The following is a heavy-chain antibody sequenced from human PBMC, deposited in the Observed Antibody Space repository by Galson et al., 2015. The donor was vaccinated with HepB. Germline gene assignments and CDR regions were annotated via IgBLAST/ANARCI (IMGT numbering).Heavy chain of an antibody. D-gene: IGHD3-3*02. V-gene: IGHV3-30-3*01. J-gene: IGHJ6*03. Sequence: SLRLSCAGSGFTFSSYAMHWVRQAPGKGLEWVAVISYDGSIKYYADSVEGRFTISRDSSRNTLYLQMNSLRTEDTAVYYCARDSITHSYYYYYYMDVWGQGTMVTVSS. CDR1: GFTFSSYA. CDR3: ARDSITHSYYYYYYMDV. CDR2: ISYDGSIK.